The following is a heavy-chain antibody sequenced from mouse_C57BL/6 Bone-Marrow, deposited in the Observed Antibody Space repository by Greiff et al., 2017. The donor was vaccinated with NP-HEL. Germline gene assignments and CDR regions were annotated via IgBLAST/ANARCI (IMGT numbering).Heavy chain of an antibody. CDR3: ARAAGDY. Sequence: EVQGVESGGGLVKPGGSLKLSCAASGFTFSDYGMHWVRQAPEKGLEWVAYISSGSSTIYYAATVKGRFTISRDNAKNTLFLHMTSLRAEDTAMYYCARAAGDYWGQGTTLTVSS. V-gene: IGHV5-17*01. J-gene: IGHJ2*01. CDR1: GFTFSDYG. CDR2: ISSGSSTI.